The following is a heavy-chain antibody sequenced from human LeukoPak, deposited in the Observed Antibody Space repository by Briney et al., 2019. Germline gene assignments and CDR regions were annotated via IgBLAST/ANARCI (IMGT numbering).Heavy chain of an antibody. J-gene: IGHJ6*03. V-gene: IGHV3-7*01. D-gene: IGHD3-9*01. CDR3: ARGDYDILTGYSYYYYYMDV. Sequence: PGGSLRLSCAASKFTFSSYWMSWVRQAPGKGLEWVADIKVDGNEKYYVDSVKGRFTISRDNAKNSLYLQMNSLRAEDTAVYSCARGDYDILTGYSYYYYYMDVWAKGPRSPSP. CDR2: IKVDGNEK. CDR1: KFTFSSYW.